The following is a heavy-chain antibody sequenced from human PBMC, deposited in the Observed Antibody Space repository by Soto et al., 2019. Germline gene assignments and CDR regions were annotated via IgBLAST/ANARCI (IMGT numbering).Heavy chain of an antibody. CDR3: ARDRVVVVAANYYYYGRDV. CDR1: GFTFSSYA. V-gene: IGHV3-30-3*01. D-gene: IGHD2-15*01. Sequence: QVQLVESGGGVVQPGRSLRLSCAASGFTFSSYAMHWVRQAPGKGLEWVAVISYDGSNKYYADSVKGRFTISRDNSKNKLYLQMISLRAEDTAVCYCARDRVVVVAANYYYYGRDVWGQGTTVTVSS. J-gene: IGHJ6*02. CDR2: ISYDGSNK.